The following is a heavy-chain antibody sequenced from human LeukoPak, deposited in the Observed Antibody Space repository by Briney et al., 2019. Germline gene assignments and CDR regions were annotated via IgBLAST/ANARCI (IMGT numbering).Heavy chain of an antibody. D-gene: IGHD1-26*01. V-gene: IGHV3-7*01. Sequence: PGGSLRLSCAASGFIFSNYWMSWVRQAPGKGLEWVANIKQDGSEEYYIDSVKGRLTISRDNANNLFYLHMNSLRAEDTAVYYCASSGSYRFDYWGQGTLVTVSS. CDR3: ASSGSYRFDY. CDR2: IKQDGSEE. J-gene: IGHJ4*02. CDR1: GFIFSNYW.